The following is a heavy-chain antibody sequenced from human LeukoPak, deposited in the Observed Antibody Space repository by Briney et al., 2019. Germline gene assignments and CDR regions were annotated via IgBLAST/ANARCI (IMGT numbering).Heavy chain of an antibody. V-gene: IGHV1-2*02. Sequence: ASVKVSCKASGYTFTKYFIHWVRQAPGQGLEWMGWINTRSGGTNNAQKFQGRVTMTRDTSINTAYMELSGLRSDDTAVYYCARAIAAAPNWFDPWGQGTLVTVSS. CDR2: INTRSGGT. CDR1: GYTFTKYF. D-gene: IGHD6-13*01. CDR3: ARAIAAAPNWFDP. J-gene: IGHJ5*02.